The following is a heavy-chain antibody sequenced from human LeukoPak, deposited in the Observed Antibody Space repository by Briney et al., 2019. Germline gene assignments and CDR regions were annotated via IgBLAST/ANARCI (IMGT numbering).Heavy chain of an antibody. CDR1: GCTLTELS. J-gene: IGHJ4*02. CDR2: FDPEDGET. Sequence: ASVKVSCKVSGCTLTELSMHWVREAPGKGLEWMGGFDPEDGETIYAQKFQGRVTMTEDTSTNTASMELRSLRSDDTAVYYCARAGYYDILRVIESLDYWGQGTLVTVSS. CDR3: ARAGYYDILRVIESLDY. V-gene: IGHV1-24*01. D-gene: IGHD3-9*01.